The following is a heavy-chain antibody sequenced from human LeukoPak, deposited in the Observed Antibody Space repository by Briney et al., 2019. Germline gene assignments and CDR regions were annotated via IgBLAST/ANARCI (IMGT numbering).Heavy chain of an antibody. D-gene: IGHD2-21*01. CDR1: GGSISSGGYY. V-gene: IGHV4-31*03. CDR3: ARLRLADLYRFDP. J-gene: IGHJ5*02. CDR2: IYYSGST. Sequence: PSQTLSLTCTVSGGSISSGGYYWGWIRQHPGKGLEWIGYIYYSGSTYYNPSLKSRVTISVDTSKNQFSLKLSSVTAADTAVYYCARLRLADLYRFDPWGQGTLVTVSS.